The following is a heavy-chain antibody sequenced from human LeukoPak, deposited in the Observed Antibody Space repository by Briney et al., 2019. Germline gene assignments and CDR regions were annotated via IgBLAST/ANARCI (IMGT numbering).Heavy chain of an antibody. Sequence: PSETLSLTCTVSGGSFSSSSYYWGWIRQPPGKGLEWIGSIYYSGSTYYNPSLKSRVAISVDTSKNQFSLRLSSVTAADTAVYYCAGVPLRSGSYFYDYWGQGTLVTVSS. CDR3: AGVPLRSGSYFYDY. CDR2: IYYSGST. D-gene: IGHD1-26*01. J-gene: IGHJ4*02. CDR1: GGSFSSSSYY. V-gene: IGHV4-39*07.